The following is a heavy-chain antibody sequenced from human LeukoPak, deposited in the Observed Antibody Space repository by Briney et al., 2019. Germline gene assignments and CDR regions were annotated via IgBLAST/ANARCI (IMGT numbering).Heavy chain of an antibody. CDR1: GYTFTSYG. CDR2: ISAYNGNT. CDR3: ARSNGLLWFGKFDY. Sequence: ASVKVSCKASGYTFTSYGISWVRQAPGQGLEWMGWISAYNGNTNYAQKLQGRVTMTTDTSTSTAYMELRSLRSDDTAVYYCARSNGLLWFGKFDYWGQGTLVTVSS. V-gene: IGHV1-18*04. J-gene: IGHJ4*02. D-gene: IGHD3-10*01.